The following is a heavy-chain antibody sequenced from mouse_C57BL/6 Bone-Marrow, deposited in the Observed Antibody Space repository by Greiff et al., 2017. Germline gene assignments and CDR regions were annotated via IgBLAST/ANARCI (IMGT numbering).Heavy chain of an antibody. J-gene: IGHJ4*01. Sequence: VQLQQSGAELVRPGASVKLSCTASGFNIKDDYMHWVKQRPEQGLEWIGWIDPENGDTEYASKFQGKATITADTSSNTAYLQLSSLTSEDTAVYYCIDYDGYYARDDWGQGTSVTVSS. D-gene: IGHD2-4*01. CDR3: IDYDGYYARDD. V-gene: IGHV14-4*01. CDR1: GFNIKDDY. CDR2: IDPENGDT.